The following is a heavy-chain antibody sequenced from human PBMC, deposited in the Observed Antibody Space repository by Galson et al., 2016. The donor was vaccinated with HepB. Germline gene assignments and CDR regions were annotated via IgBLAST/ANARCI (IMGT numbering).Heavy chain of an antibody. CDR1: GYSLTDYW. Sequence: QSGAEVKKPGESLRISCKGSGYSLTDYWIGWVRQMPGKGLEWMGIIYPGDSHTRYSPSFQGQVTISADKSISTAYLQWSSLKASDTAIYYCARRLTHDSKIWEIDYWGQGTLVTVSS. V-gene: IGHV5-51*01. CDR2: IYPGDSHT. J-gene: IGHJ4*02. D-gene: IGHD3-16*01. CDR3: ARRLTHDSKIWEIDY.